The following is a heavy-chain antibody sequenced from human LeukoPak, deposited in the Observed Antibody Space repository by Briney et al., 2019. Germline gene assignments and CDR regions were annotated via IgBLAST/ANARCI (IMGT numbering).Heavy chain of an antibody. Sequence: GASVKVSCKASGYTFTGYYMHWVRQAPGQGLEWMGWINPNSGNTGYAQKFQGRVTMTRNTSISTAYMELSSLRSEDTAVYYCARSRRLRGYSSSWSNWFDPWGQGTLVTVSS. D-gene: IGHD6-13*01. CDR1: GYTFTGYY. J-gene: IGHJ5*02. CDR2: INPNSGNT. V-gene: IGHV1-8*02. CDR3: ARSRRLRGYSSSWSNWFDP.